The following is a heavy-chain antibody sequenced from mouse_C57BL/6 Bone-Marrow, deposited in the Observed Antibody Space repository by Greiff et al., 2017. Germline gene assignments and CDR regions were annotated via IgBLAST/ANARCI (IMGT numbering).Heavy chain of an antibody. V-gene: IGHV14-3*01. CDR3: ARGRGYYYGSRGYWYFDV. J-gene: IGHJ1*03. CDR2: IDPANGNT. D-gene: IGHD1-1*01. CDR1: GFNIKNTY. Sequence: EVQLQQSVAELVRPGASVKLSCTASGFNIKNTYMHWVKQRPEQGLEWIGRIDPANGNTKYAPKFQGKATITADTSSNTAYLQLSSLTSEDTAIYYCARGRGYYYGSRGYWYFDVWGTGTTVTVSS.